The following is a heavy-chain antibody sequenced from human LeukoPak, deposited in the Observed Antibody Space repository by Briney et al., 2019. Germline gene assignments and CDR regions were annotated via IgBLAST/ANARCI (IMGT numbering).Heavy chain of an antibody. V-gene: IGHV4-39*07. Sequence: SETLSLTCTVSGGSISSSSYYWGWIRQPPGKGLEWIGSIYYSGSTYYNPSLKSRVTISVDTSKNQFSLKLSSVTAADTAVYYWARVGVAAAGSPDYWGQGTLVTVSS. CDR3: ARVGVAAAGSPDY. D-gene: IGHD6-13*01. J-gene: IGHJ4*02. CDR1: GGSISSSSYY. CDR2: IYYSGST.